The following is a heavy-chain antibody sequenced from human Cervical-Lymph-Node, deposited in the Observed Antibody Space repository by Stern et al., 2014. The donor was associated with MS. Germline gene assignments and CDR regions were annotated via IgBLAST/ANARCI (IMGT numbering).Heavy chain of an antibody. J-gene: IGHJ1*01. CDR1: GFGFSSYA. V-gene: IGHV3-30*01. D-gene: IGHD1-1*01. CDR3: ARGLQEGGTYFQH. CDR2: ISYDGSNE. Sequence: QVQLVQSGGGLVKPGGSLRLSCAASGFGFSSYAMHWVRQAPGKGLEWVAVISYDGSNEYYADSVKGRFTISRDNSKNTMYLQMNSLRVEDTAVYFCARGLQEGGTYFQHWGQGTLVTVSS.